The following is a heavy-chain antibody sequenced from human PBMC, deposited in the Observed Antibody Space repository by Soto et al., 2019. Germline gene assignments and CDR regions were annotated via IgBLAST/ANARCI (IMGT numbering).Heavy chain of an antibody. CDR2: IYSGGST. V-gene: IGHV3-53*01. J-gene: IGHJ6*02. CDR3: ARLMVYAMSYYYYGMDV. Sequence: GGSLRLSCAASGFTVSSNYMSWVRQAPGKGLEWVSVIYSGGSTYYADSVKGRFTISRDNSKNTLYLQMNSLRAEDTAVYYCARLMVYAMSYYYYGMDVWGQGTTVTVSS. CDR1: GFTVSSNY. D-gene: IGHD2-8*01.